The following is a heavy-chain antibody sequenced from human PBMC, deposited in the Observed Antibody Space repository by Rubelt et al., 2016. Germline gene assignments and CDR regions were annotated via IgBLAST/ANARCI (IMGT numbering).Heavy chain of an antibody. CDR1: GYTFTSYG. CDR2: ISAYNGNT. J-gene: IGHJ5*02. D-gene: IGHD5-12*01. Sequence: QVQLVQSGAEVKKPGASVKVSCKASGYTFTSYGISWVRQAPGQGLEWMGWISAYNGNTNYAQKLQGRCTMTTDTSTSTAYMELRSLRADDTAVYYCARDPTTRFTSTGWFDPWGQGTLVTVSS. V-gene: IGHV1-18*01. CDR3: ARDPTTRFTSTGWFDP.